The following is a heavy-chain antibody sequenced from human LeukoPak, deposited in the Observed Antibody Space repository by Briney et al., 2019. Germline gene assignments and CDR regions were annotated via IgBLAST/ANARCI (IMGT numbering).Heavy chain of an antibody. CDR1: GGSISSYY. J-gene: IGHJ4*02. V-gene: IGHV4-59*01. CDR2: IYYSGST. D-gene: IGHD3-22*01. CDR3: ARQGSGYSPFDY. Sequence: PSETLSLTCSVSGGSISSYYWSWIRQPPGRGLEWIGYIYYSGSTNYNPSLKSRVTISVDTSKNQFSLELSSVTTADTAVYYCARQGSGYSPFDYWGKGTLVTVSS.